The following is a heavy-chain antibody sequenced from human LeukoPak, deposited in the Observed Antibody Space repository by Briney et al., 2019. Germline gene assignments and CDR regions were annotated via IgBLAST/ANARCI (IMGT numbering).Heavy chain of an antibody. CDR3: ASARLGY. V-gene: IGHV3-7*01. D-gene: IGHD5-12*01. Sequence: PGGSLRLSCAASGFTFTSYWMGWDRQAPGKGLEWVANMNHDGSETYYVDSVKGRFTVSRDNAKNSLFLQMNSLRAEDTAVYCCASARLGYWGQGTLVTVSS. J-gene: IGHJ4*02. CDR1: GFTFTSYW. CDR2: MNHDGSET.